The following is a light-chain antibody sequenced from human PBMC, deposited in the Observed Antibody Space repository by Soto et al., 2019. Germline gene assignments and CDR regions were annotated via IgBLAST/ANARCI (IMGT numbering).Light chain of an antibody. J-gene: IGLJ1*01. CDR1: SSDVGGSNF. Sequence: LAQPATLTGSPLHSITLSCPETSSDVGGSNFVSWYQQHPGKPPKLIIYDVANRPSGVSNRFSGSKSGSTASLIISRLQTEDEADYYCVSYTSSTTYVFGTGTKGNV. CDR2: DVA. V-gene: IGLV2-14*03. CDR3: VSYTSSTTYV.